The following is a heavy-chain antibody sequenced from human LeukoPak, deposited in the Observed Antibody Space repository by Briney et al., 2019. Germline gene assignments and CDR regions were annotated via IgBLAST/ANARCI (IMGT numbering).Heavy chain of an antibody. Sequence: SGGSLRLSCAASEFSFSTYWMHWVRQTPGKGLEWISRINGDGRSTTYAEAVKGRFTISRDNAKNTLFLQLNSLRAEDTAVYYCTRGPYSTGWFPAAAEYFQNWGQGTLVTVSS. D-gene: IGHD6-19*01. CDR3: TRGPYSTGWFPAAAEYFQN. J-gene: IGHJ1*01. CDR1: EFSFSTYW. V-gene: IGHV3-74*03. CDR2: INGDGRST.